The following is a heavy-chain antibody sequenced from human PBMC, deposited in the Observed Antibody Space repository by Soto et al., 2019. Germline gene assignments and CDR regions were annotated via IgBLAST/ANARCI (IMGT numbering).Heavy chain of an antibody. V-gene: IGHV3-30-3*01. J-gene: IGHJ4*02. CDR1: GFTFSIYS. Sequence: GGSLRLSCAASGFTFSIYSMHWVRQAPGRGLEWVAVLSYDVSNEFYADSVKGRFTISRDNSKNTLYLQMNSLRAEDTAVYYCARERVTGFYNVIGYWGQGALVPVSS. CDR3: ARERVTGFYNVIGY. D-gene: IGHD3-9*01. CDR2: LSYDVSNE.